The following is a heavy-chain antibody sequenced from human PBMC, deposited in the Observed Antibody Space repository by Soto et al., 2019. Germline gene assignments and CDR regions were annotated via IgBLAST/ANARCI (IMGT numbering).Heavy chain of an antibody. Sequence: QVQLVQSGAEMKKPGSSVKVSCKVSGDSFSSYAISWVRQAPGEGLEWVGGIIPIFETANYAQNFQGRVTITAVESTSTAYLEVTRLRPQDTAVFYCAASDSSSWQHDYWGQGTRMTVSS. D-gene: IGHD6-13*01. CDR3: AASDSSSWQHDY. CDR2: IIPIFETA. CDR1: GDSFSSYA. V-gene: IGHV1-69*01. J-gene: IGHJ4*02.